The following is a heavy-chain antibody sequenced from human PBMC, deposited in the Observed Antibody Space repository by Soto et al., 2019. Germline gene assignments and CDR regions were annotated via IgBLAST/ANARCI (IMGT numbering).Heavy chain of an antibody. CDR3: ARGSSTWAYAFAF. CDR2: ITSSGTTV. J-gene: IGHJ4*02. CDR1: GFTFSSYS. V-gene: IGHV3-48*02. D-gene: IGHD6-13*01. Sequence: EVHLVESGGGLVQPGGSLRLSCAASGFTFSSYSLNWVRQAPGKGLEWVSYITSSGTTVYYAVSGRGRFTISRDNAQNSLYLQLTSLRDVGTTVYYCARGSSTWAYAFAFWCQGTLLTVSS.